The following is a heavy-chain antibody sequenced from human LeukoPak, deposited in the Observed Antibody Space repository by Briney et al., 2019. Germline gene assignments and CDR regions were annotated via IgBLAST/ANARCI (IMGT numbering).Heavy chain of an antibody. CDR2: IYPDDSDT. J-gene: IGHJ4*02. D-gene: IGHD6-19*01. V-gene: IGHV5-51*01. Sequence: GEFLKISCKAPGNSFTNYWIGWVRQMPGKGLEWMGIIYPDDSDTRYSPSFQGQVTVSVDKSISTAYLQWSSLKASDTAMYYCASLPRGSSGWNYFDYWGQGTLVTVSS. CDR3: ASLPRGSSGWNYFDY. CDR1: GNSFTNYW.